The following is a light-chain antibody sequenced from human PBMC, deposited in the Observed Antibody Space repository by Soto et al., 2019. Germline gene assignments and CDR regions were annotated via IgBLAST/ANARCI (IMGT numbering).Light chain of an antibody. CDR2: EVN. V-gene: IGLV2-23*02. Sequence: HSALTQPASVSGSPGQSITISCTGTSSNVGSYKLVSWYQQHPGKATKLMMFEVNKRPSGVSNRFSGSKSVNTASLTISGLKVEDEADYYCCSSGGSPTYGFGTGTKLTVL. CDR1: SSNVGSYKL. J-gene: IGLJ1*01. CDR3: CSSGGSPTYG.